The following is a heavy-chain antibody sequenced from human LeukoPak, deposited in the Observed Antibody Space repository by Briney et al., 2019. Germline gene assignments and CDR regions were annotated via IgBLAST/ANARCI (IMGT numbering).Heavy chain of an antibody. V-gene: IGHV3-74*01. CDR3: ASRTYYYDSSGPKEFDY. J-gene: IGHJ4*02. CDR2: IHSDGSTT. Sequence: GGSLRLSCAASGFTFSSYWMHWVRQAPGKGLVWVSRIHSDGSTTSYADSVKGRFTISRDNAKNTLYLQMNSLRAEDTAVYYCASRTYYYDSSGPKEFDYWGQGTLVTVSS. D-gene: IGHD3-22*01. CDR1: GFTFSSYW.